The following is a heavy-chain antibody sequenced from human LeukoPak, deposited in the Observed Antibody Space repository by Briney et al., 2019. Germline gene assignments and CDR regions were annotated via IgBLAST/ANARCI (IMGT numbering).Heavy chain of an antibody. V-gene: IGHV3-66*01. J-gene: IGHJ1*01. D-gene: IGHD2-2*01. CDR2: SFNDGST. Sequence: GGSLLVSCAASGFTVINNYLICLRQAPGKELEWVSDSFNDGSTHYTDYEKGRFTISRDNSKNTLYLHMNSLRGDDTAVDYCARELRGHFTHYSCPFQHWGQGNRVTV. CDR3: ARELRGHFTHYSCPFQH. CDR1: GFTVINNY.